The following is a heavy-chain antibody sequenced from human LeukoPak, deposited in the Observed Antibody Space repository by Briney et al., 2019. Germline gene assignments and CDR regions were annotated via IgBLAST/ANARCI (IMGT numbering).Heavy chain of an antibody. J-gene: IGHJ5*02. D-gene: IGHD2-2*01. CDR2: IYYSGST. Sequence: TSETLSLTCTVSGGSISSYYWSWIRQPPGKGLEWIGYIYYSGSTNYSPSLKSRVTISVDTSKNQFSLKLSSVTAADTAVYYCASTYCSSTSCPGEVWFDPWGQGTLVTVSS. CDR1: GGSISSYY. V-gene: IGHV4-59*01. CDR3: ASTYCSSTSCPGEVWFDP.